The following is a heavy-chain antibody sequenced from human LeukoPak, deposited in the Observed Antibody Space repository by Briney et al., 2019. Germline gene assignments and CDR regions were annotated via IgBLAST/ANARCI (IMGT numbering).Heavy chain of an antibody. CDR2: ISAYNGNT. CDR3: SRERAVFGLVSKTPSMDV. D-gene: IGHD3-3*01. V-gene: IGHV1-18*01. Sequence: ASVKLSCKASGYTFTSYGISWVRQAPGQGLEWMGWISAYNGNTNYAHKLQGRVTITTDTSTSKAYMELRSLRSDDTAVYYCSRERAVFGLVSKTPSMDVWGKGTTLSLFS. J-gene: IGHJ6*03. CDR1: GYTFTSYG.